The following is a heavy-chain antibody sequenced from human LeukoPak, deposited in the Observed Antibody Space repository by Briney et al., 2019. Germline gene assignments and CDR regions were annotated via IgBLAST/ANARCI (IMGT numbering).Heavy chain of an antibody. CDR3: AREAVLGGFDY. CDR1: GGSISSYY. J-gene: IGHJ4*02. CDR2: IYNSGST. D-gene: IGHD2/OR15-2a*01. Sequence: SETLSLTCTVSGGSISSYYWSWIRQPPGKGLEWIGYIYNSGSTNYNPSLKSRVTISVDTSKNQFSLKLSSVTAADTAVYYCAREAVLGGFDYWGQGTLVTVSS. V-gene: IGHV4-59*12.